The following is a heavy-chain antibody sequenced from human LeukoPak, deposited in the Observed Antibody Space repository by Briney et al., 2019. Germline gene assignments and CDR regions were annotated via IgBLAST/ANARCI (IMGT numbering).Heavy chain of an antibody. V-gene: IGHV3-11*01. CDR3: ARVLRYCSGGNCYSGGLGYMDV. CDR2: ISRTGSTK. D-gene: IGHD2-15*01. J-gene: IGHJ6*03. CDR1: GFTFSDYN. Sequence: GGSLRLSCAASGFTFSDYNMRWIRQAPGKGLEWVSSISRTGSTKYYADSVKGRFTISRDNAKNSLFLQMNSLRAEDTAVYYCARVLRYCSGGNCYSGGLGYMDVWGKGTTVTISS.